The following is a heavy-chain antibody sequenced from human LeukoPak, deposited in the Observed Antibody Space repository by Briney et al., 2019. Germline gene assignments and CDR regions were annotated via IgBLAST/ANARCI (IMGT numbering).Heavy chain of an antibody. D-gene: IGHD3-22*01. CDR1: GSTFDDYT. J-gene: IGHJ4*02. CDR2: ISWDGGST. V-gene: IGHV3-43*01. CDR3: AKGDSRDSTGYFDY. Sequence: PGGSLRLSCEASGSTFDDYTMHWVRQAPGEGLEWVSLISWDGGSTYYADSVKGRFTISRDNSKNSLDLQMNSLRIEDTALYYCAKGDSRDSTGYFDYWGQGTLVTVSS.